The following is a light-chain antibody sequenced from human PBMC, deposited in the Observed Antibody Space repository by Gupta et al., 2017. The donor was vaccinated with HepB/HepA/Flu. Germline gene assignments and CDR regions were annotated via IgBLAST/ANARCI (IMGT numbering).Light chain of an antibody. CDR1: QSLLHSDGNTY. CDR2: KVF. J-gene: IGKJ2*01. Sequence: DAVMTQSPLSLPVTLGQPASISCKSTQSLLHSDGNTYLNWFLQRPGQPPRRLIYKVFNRYSGVPDRFSGSGSGTDFTLKISRVEVEDIAIYFCMQGTHCPYTFGQGTKVEIK. V-gene: IGKV2-30*02. CDR3: MQGTHCPYT.